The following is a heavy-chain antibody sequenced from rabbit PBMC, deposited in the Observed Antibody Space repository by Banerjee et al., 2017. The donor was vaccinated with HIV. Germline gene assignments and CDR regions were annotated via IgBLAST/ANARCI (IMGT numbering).Heavy chain of an antibody. V-gene: IGHV1S45*01. CDR3: ARDTGTSFSTYGMDL. Sequence: QQQLEESGGGLVKPGGTLTLTCKASGFSFSSIYWICWVRQAPGKGLEWIACVYAGSSGSTYSATWAKGRFTISKTSSTTVTLQMTSLTAADTATYFCARDTGTSFSTYGMDLWGPGTLVTVS. J-gene: IGHJ6*01. CDR2: VYAGSSGST. CDR1: GFSFSSIYW. D-gene: IGHD8-1*01.